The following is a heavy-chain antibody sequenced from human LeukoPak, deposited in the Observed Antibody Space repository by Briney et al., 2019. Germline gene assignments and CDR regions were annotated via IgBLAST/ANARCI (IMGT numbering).Heavy chain of an antibody. J-gene: IGHJ5*02. Sequence: SETVSLTCAVYGGSFSGYYWGWIRQPPGKGREWIGEINHSGSTNYNPSLKSRVTISVDTSKNQFSLKLSSVTAADTAVYYCARQSSRRLWFGGLFRVVWFDPWGQGTLVTVSS. CDR1: GGSFSGYY. CDR3: ARQSSRRLWFGGLFRVVWFDP. D-gene: IGHD3-10*01. V-gene: IGHV4-34*01. CDR2: INHSGST.